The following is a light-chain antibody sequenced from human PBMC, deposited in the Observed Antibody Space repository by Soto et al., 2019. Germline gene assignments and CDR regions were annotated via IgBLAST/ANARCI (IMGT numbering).Light chain of an antibody. CDR1: SSNIGAEYD. Sequence: QSVLAQPPSVSGAPGQRVAISCTGSSSNIGAEYDVHWHQQLPGTAPKRLIYGDNNRPSGVPDRFSGSKPGTSASLAITGLQPEDEADYYCQSYASSLTTFVFGTGTKVTV. J-gene: IGLJ1*01. CDR2: GDN. CDR3: QSYASSLTTFV. V-gene: IGLV1-40*01.